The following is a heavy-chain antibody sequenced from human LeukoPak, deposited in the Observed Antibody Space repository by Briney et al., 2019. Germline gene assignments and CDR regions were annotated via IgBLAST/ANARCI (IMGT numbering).Heavy chain of an antibody. D-gene: IGHD3-22*01. V-gene: IGHV3-21*01. CDR3: ARDLPGYYDSSGYFGWFDP. Sequence: GGSLRLSCAASGFTFSSSTMNWVRKAPGKALEWVSYIRGSGRLIWYAGSVKGRFTISRDNAANSLFLQMNSLRVEDTAVYYCARDLPGYYDSSGYFGWFDPWGQRSLVTVSS. J-gene: IGHJ5*02. CDR1: GFTFSSST. CDR2: IRGSGRLI.